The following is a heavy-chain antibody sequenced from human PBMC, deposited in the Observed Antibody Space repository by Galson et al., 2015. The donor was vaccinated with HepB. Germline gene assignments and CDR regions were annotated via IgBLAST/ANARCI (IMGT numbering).Heavy chain of an antibody. CDR3: ASPVATIGVNYYYGMDV. J-gene: IGHJ6*02. D-gene: IGHD5-12*01. CDR2: IIPIFGTA. Sequence: SVKVSCKASGGTFSSYAISRVRQAPGQGLEWMGGIIPIFGTANYAQKFQGRVTITADESTSTAYMELSSLRSEDTAVYYCASPVATIGVNYYYGMDVWGQGTTVTVSS. V-gene: IGHV1-69*13. CDR1: GGTFSSYA.